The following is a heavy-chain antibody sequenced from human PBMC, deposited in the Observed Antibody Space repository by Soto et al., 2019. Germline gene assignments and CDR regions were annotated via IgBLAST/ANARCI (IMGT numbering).Heavy chain of an antibody. J-gene: IGHJ3*02. V-gene: IGHV3-74*01. D-gene: IGHD5-12*01. CDR1: GFTFSSYW. Sequence: GGSLRLSCASSGFTFSSYWMHWVRQAPGKGLVWVSRINSDGSSTSYADSVKGRFTISRDNAKNTLYLQMNSLRAEDTAVYYCARADGYNRDDAFDIWGQGTMVTVSS. CDR3: ARADGYNRDDAFDI. CDR2: INSDGSST.